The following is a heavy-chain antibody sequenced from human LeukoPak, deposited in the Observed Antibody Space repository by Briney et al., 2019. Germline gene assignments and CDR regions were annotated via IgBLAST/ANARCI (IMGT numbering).Heavy chain of an antibody. V-gene: IGHV4-61*02. CDR3: VRETGYCSGGSCYEIIAEFDP. D-gene: IGHD2-15*01. CDR2: IYTSGST. J-gene: IGHJ5*02. Sequence: SETLSLTCTVSGGSISSGSYYWRWIRQPAGKGLEWIGRIYTSGSTNYNPSLKSRFTIAVDASQNQFSLELIYLTAADTAVYYCVRETGYCSGGSCYEIIAEFDPWGQGTLVTVSS. CDR1: GGSISSGSYY.